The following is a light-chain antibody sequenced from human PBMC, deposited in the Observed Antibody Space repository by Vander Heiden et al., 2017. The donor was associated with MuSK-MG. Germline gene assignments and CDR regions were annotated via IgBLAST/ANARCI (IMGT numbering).Light chain of an antibody. CDR2: AAS. CDR1: QSISSY. CDR3: QQSYSNPPT. V-gene: IGKV1-39*01. Sequence: DIQMTQSPSSLSASVEDRVTITCRASQSISSYLNSSQQKPGKAPKLLIYAASSLQSAVPSTFSGSGSGTDFTLTIISLQPEDFATYYCQQSYSNPPTFGPGTKVEIK. J-gene: IGKJ3*01.